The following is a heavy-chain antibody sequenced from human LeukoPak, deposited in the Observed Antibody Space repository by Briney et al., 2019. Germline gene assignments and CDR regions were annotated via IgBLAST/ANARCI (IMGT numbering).Heavy chain of an antibody. Sequence: GGSLRLSCVVSGFTFSSYGMDWVRQVPGKGLEWVSGLNDRGDNTYYADSVKGRFTISRDNSKNTLYLQMKSLRAEDTAVYYCASRQGLGWHYVNWGQGTLVTVSS. D-gene: IGHD3-10*02. CDR3: ASRQGLGWHYVN. CDR2: LNDRGDNT. V-gene: IGHV3-23*01. J-gene: IGHJ4*02. CDR1: GFTFSSYG.